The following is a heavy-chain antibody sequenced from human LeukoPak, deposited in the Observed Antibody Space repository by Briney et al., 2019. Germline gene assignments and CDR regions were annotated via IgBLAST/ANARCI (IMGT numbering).Heavy chain of an antibody. J-gene: IGHJ4*02. V-gene: IGHV4-61*02. CDR2: NYTSGST. Sequence: SSQTLSLTCTVSGGSISSGSYYWSWIRQPAGKGLEWIGRNYTSGSTNYNPSLKSRVTISVDTSKNQFSLKLSSVTAADTAVYYCARGSRWLQAIFDYWGQGTLVTVSS. CDR1: GGSISSGSYY. CDR3: ARGSRWLQAIFDY. D-gene: IGHD5-24*01.